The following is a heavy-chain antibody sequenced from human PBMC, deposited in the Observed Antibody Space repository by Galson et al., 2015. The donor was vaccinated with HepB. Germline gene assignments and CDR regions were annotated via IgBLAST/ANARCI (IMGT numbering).Heavy chain of an antibody. V-gene: IGHV3-30*04. CDR3: VKGGGYSAIRGRGGFDS. D-gene: IGHD5-12*01. J-gene: IGHJ4*02. CDR2: ITYDGTNK. CDR1: GFTFNSYA. Sequence: SLRLSCAASGFTFNSYAMHWVRQAPGKGLQWVAVITYDGTNKFYARSVKGRFTISRDNSGNTLFLHMNSLRLEDTALYYCVKGGGYSAIRGRGGFDSWGQGALVTVSS.